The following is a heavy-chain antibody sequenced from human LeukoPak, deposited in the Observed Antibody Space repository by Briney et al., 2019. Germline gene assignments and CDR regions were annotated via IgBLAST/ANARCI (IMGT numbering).Heavy chain of an antibody. CDR3: ARGRTSIAVAGRGAFGY. Sequence: ASVKVSCKASGYTFTSYDINWVRQATGQGLEWMGWMNPNSGNTGYAQKFLGRVTMTRNTSISTAYMELSSLRSEDTAVYYCARGRTSIAVAGRGAFGYWGQGTLVTVSS. V-gene: IGHV1-8*01. J-gene: IGHJ4*02. CDR2: MNPNSGNT. D-gene: IGHD6-19*01. CDR1: GYTFTSYD.